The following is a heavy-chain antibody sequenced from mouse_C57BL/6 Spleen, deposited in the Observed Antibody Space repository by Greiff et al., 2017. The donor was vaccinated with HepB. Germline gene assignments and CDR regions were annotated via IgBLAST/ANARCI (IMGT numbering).Heavy chain of an antibody. D-gene: IGHD2-5*01. CDR3: ARHYSKDYFDY. Sequence: VQLQQSGAELVRPGSSVKLSCKASGYTFTSYWMDWVKQRPGQGLEWIGNIYPSDSETHYNQKFKDKATLTVDKSSSTAYMQLSSLTSEDSAVYYCARHYSKDYFDYWGQGTTLTVSS. CDR1: GYTFTSYW. V-gene: IGHV1-61*01. CDR2: IYPSDSET. J-gene: IGHJ2*01.